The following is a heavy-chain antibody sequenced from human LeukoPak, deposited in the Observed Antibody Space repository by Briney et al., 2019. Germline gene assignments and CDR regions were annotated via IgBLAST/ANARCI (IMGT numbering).Heavy chain of an antibody. Sequence: GGSLRLSCAASGFTFSSYAMSWVRQAPGKGLEWVSAISGSGGSTYYADSVKGRFTISRDKSKNTLYLQMNSLRAEDTAVYYCAKGEGITMVRGVRYPWYFDLWGRGTLVTVSS. CDR3: AKGEGITMVRGVRYPWYFDL. CDR1: GFTFSSYA. J-gene: IGHJ2*01. CDR2: ISGSGGST. V-gene: IGHV3-23*01. D-gene: IGHD3-10*01.